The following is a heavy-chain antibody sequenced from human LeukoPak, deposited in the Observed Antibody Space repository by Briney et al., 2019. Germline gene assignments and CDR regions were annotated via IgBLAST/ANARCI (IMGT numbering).Heavy chain of an antibody. CDR1: KFTFSSYA. Sequence: GGSLRLSCAASKFTFSSYAMSWVRQAPGKGLEWVSAISGSGSTYYADSVKCRFTISRDNSKNTLYLQMNSLRAEDTAVYYCANYGGYYFDYWSQGTLVTVSS. V-gene: IGHV3-23*01. J-gene: IGHJ4*02. D-gene: IGHD4-23*01. CDR2: ISGSGST. CDR3: ANYGGYYFDY.